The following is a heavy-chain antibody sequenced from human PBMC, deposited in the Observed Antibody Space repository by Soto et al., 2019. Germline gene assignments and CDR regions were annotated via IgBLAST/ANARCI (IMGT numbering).Heavy chain of an antibody. CDR1: GGTFSSYA. Sequence: VQLVQSGAEVKKPGSSLRGSCKASGGTFSSYAISWVRQAPGQGLEWMGGIIPIFGTENYAQKFQGRVTITADESTSTAYMELSSLRSEDAAVYYCARDRIAVSKYYSGMDVWGQVTTVTVSS. D-gene: IGHD6-19*01. J-gene: IGHJ6*02. CDR2: IIPIFGTE. CDR3: ARDRIAVSKYYSGMDV. V-gene: IGHV1-69*01.